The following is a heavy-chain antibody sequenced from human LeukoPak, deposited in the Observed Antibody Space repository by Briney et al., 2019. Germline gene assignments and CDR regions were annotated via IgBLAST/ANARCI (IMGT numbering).Heavy chain of an antibody. D-gene: IGHD3/OR15-3a*01. J-gene: IGHJ4*02. CDR1: ENRLTQLP. CDR3: ATLLDSFWSGHSVPPEDY. CDR2: FRPENDVP. Sequence: ASVKVSCKLSENRLTQLPMHWVRQAPGEGLEWVGGFRPENDVPIYAQKFQGRVAMTTDTSTDTAYMELRSLKSDDTAVYFCATLLDSFWSGHSVPPEDYWGQGTLVTGSS. V-gene: IGHV1-24*01.